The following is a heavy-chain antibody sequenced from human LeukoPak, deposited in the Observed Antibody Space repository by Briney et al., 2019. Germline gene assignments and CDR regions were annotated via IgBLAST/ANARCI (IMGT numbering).Heavy chain of an antibody. CDR2: IYYSGST. J-gene: IGHJ6*03. D-gene: IGHD3-10*01. Sequence: PSETLSLTCTVSGGSISSYYWSWIRQPPGKGLEWIGYIYYSGSTNYNPSLKGRVTISVDMSKNQFSLKLSSVTAADTAVYYCARQRPLWFGELFYYYYYMDVWGKGTTVTVSS. CDR1: GGSISSYY. V-gene: IGHV4-59*01. CDR3: ARQRPLWFGELFYYYYYMDV.